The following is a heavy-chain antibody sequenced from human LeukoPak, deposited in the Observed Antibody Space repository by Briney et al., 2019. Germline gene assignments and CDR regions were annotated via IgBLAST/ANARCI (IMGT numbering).Heavy chain of an antibody. J-gene: IGHJ4*02. D-gene: IGHD3-10*01. CDR3: AREYGSGRSFDY. CDR2: MSISGST. CDR1: GGSISSYY. Sequence: KPSETLSLTCTVSGGSISSYYWTWILQPAGKGLEWIGRMSISGSTNYNPSLKSRVTLSADTSKNQFSLRLTSVTAADTAVYYCAREYGSGRSFDYWGQGTLVTVSS. V-gene: IGHV4-4*07.